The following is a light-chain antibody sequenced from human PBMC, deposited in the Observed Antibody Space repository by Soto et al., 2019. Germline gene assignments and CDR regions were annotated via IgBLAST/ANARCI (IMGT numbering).Light chain of an antibody. CDR3: QQYNNWPPYT. V-gene: IGKV3-15*01. CDR2: GAS. J-gene: IGKJ2*01. Sequence: IVMTQSPATLSVSAGERATLSCRASQSVSSNLAWYQQKPGQAPRLLIYGASTRATGIPARFSGSGSGTEFTLTISSLQSEDFAVYYCQQYNNWPPYTFGQGTKLEIK. CDR1: QSVSSN.